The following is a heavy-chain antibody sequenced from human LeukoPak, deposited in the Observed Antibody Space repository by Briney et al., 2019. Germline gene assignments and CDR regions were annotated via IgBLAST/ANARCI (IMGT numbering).Heavy chain of an antibody. CDR1: GFTFSSYS. CDR2: ISSSSSYI. D-gene: IGHD4-17*01. CDR3: ARAAVTMYAFDI. J-gene: IGHJ3*02. Sequence: GGSLRLSCAPSGFTFSSYSMIWVRQAPGKGLEWVSSISSSSSYIYYADSVKGRFTISRDNAKNSLYLQMNSLRAEDTAVYYCARAAVTMYAFDIWGQGTMVTVSS. V-gene: IGHV3-21*01.